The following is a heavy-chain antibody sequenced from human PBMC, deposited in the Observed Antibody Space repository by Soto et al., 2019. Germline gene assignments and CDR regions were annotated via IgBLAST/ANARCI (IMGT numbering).Heavy chain of an antibody. D-gene: IGHD5-12*01. CDR1: GGTFSRYT. J-gene: IGHJ2*01. Sequence: QVQLVQSGAEVKKPGSTVTVSCKASGGTFSRYTISWVRQAPGQEIAGMGGIIPIFGTANYAQKFQGRVTITADESTSTAYMELSSLRSEVTAVYYCARGNHRWLQLWYFDLWGRGTLVTVSS. CDR3: ARGNHRWLQLWYFDL. V-gene: IGHV1-69*12. CDR2: IIPIFGTA.